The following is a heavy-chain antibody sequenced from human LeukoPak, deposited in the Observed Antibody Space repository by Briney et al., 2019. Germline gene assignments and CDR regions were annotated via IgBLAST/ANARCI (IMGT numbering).Heavy chain of an antibody. Sequence: PSETLSLTCTVSGGSISSGGYYWSWIRQHPGKGLEWIGYIYYSGSTYYNPSLKSRVTISVDTSKNQFSLKLSSVTPADTAAYYCARERSYYGSAIDYWGQGTLVTVSS. V-gene: IGHV4-31*03. CDR3: ARERSYYGSAIDY. CDR1: GGSISSGGYY. J-gene: IGHJ4*02. D-gene: IGHD3-10*01. CDR2: IYYSGST.